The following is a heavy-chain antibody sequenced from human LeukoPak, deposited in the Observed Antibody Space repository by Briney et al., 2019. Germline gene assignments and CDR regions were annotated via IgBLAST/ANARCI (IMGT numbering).Heavy chain of an antibody. J-gene: IGHJ4*02. D-gene: IGHD3-22*01. CDR2: ISGSGGST. CDR3: AKAVVVITTPPLDY. Sequence: GPSLTLSRAASGFTFTSYAMSWVRPAPGKGLEWLSAISGSGGSTYYADSVKGRFTISRDNSKNTLYLQMNSLRAEDPAVYYCAKAVVVITTPPLDYWGQGTPVTVSS. CDR1: GFTFTSYA. V-gene: IGHV3-23*01.